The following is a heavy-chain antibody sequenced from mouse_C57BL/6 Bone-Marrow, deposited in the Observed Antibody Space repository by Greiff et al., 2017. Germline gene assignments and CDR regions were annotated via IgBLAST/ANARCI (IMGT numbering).Heavy chain of an antibody. V-gene: IGHV8-12*01. D-gene: IGHD4-1*01. J-gene: IGHJ2*01. CDR1: GFSLSTSGMG. CDR3: ARRARGLGLLDY. Sequence: QVTLKESGPGILQSSQTLSLTCSFSGFSLSTSGMGVSWIRQPSGKGLEWLAHSYWDDDKRYNPSLKSRLTISKDTSRNQVFLKITSVDTADTATYYCARRARGLGLLDYWGQGTTLTVSS. CDR2: SYWDDDK.